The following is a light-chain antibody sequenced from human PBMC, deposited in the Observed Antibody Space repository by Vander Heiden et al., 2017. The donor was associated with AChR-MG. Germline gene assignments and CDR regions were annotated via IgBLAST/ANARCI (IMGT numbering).Light chain of an antibody. CDR3: MLALPAPPYT. Sequence: DIVMTQSPLSLPVTPGEPASISCRSSQSLLHSNGYNYLDWYLQKPGQSPQLLIYLGSNRASGVPDRFSGSGSGTDFTLKISRVEAEDVGVYYCMLALPAPPYTFGQGTKLEIK. J-gene: IGKJ2*01. CDR1: QSLLHSNGYNY. V-gene: IGKV2-28*01. CDR2: LGS.